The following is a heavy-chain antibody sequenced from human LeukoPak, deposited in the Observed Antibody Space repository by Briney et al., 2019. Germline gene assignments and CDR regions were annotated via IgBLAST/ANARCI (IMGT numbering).Heavy chain of an antibody. CDR3: ARHGDTMMNDAFDI. D-gene: IGHD3-22*01. CDR1: GGSISSYY. Sequence: SETLSLTCTVSGGSISSYYWSWIRQPAGKGLEWIGRIYTSGSTNYNPSLKSRVTMSVDTSKNQFSLKLSSVTAADTAVYYCARHGDTMMNDAFDIWGQGTMVTVSS. V-gene: IGHV4-4*07. CDR2: IYTSGST. J-gene: IGHJ3*02.